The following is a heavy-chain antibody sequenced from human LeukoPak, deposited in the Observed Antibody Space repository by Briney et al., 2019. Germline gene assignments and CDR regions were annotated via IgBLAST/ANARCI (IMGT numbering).Heavy chain of an antibody. CDR2: IIPIFGTA. CDR1: GGTFSSYA. J-gene: IGHJ4*02. V-gene: IGHV1-69*01. CDR3: ARVCSAYSSSTSCFDY. D-gene: IGHD2-2*01. Sequence: SVKVSCKASGGTFSSYAISWVRQAPGQGLEWMGGIIPIFGTANYAQKFQGRVTITADESTSTAYMELSSLRSEDTAVYHCARVCSAYSSSTSCFDYWGQGTLVTVSS.